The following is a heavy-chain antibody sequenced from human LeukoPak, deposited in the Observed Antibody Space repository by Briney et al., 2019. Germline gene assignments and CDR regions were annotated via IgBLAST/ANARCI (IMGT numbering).Heavy chain of an antibody. CDR1: GFTFSSYG. CDR2: IWYDGSNK. CDR3: ARDPGPSHYDLWSGYVDAFDI. V-gene: IGHV3-33*08. J-gene: IGHJ3*02. D-gene: IGHD3-3*01. Sequence: PGGSLRLSCAASGFTFSSYGMHWVRQAPGKGLEWVAVIWYDGSNKYYADSVKGRFTISRDNSKNTLYLQMNSLGAEDTAVYYCARDPGPSHYDLWSGYVDAFDIWGQGTMVTVSS.